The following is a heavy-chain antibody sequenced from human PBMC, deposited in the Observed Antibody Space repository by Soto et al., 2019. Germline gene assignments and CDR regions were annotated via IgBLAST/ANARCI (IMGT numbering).Heavy chain of an antibody. CDR2: IYYSGGT. CDR1: GCSLSRYY. V-gene: IGHV4-59*08. J-gene: IGHJ4*02. CDR3: ASRGTYCGRDSYTFDY. Sequence: SETMCLTCSASGCSLSRYYLSWLRPPPGKGLEWIGYIYYSGGTNYKHPLKSRVTISVDASQNQFTLKLSSVTAADTAVYYCASRGTYCGRDSYTFDYWGQGTLVTLSS. D-gene: IGHD2-21*01.